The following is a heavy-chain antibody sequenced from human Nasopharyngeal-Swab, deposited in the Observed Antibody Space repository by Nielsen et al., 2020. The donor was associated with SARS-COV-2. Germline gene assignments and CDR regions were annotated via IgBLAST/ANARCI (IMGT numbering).Heavy chain of an antibody. V-gene: IGHV1-18*01. J-gene: IGHJ6*02. CDR3: ASDEDWTRTRCSPYYYYGMDV. CDR2: ISAYNGNT. Sequence: ASVKVSCKASGYTFTSYGISWVRQAPGQGLEWMGWISAYNGNTNYAQKLQGRVTMTTDTSTSTAYLELGILRSDDTAVYYCASDEDWTRTRCSPYYYYGMDVWGQGTTVTVSS. CDR1: GYTFTSYG. D-gene: IGHD3/OR15-3a*01.